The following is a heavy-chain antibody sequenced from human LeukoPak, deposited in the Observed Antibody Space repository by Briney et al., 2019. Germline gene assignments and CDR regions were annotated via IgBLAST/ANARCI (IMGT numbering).Heavy chain of an antibody. J-gene: IGHJ6*02. D-gene: IGHD6-19*01. CDR2: MNPNSGNT. V-gene: IGHV1-8*01. CDR1: GYTFTSYD. Sequence: ASVKVSCKASGYTFTSYDINWVRQATGQGLEWMGWMNPNSGNTGYARKFQGRVTMTRNTSISTAYMELSSLRSEDTAVYYCARGGIAVAGGYYYYGMDVWGQGTTVTVSS. CDR3: ARGGIAVAGGYYYYGMDV.